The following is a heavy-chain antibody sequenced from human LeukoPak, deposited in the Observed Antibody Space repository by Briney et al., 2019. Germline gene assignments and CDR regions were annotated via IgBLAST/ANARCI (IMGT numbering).Heavy chain of an antibody. CDR3: ATVSAFFYDSGSYYTFDY. J-gene: IGHJ4*02. D-gene: IGHD3-10*01. CDR2: IYYSGST. Sequence: PSETLSLTCTVSGGSISSSSYYWGWIRQPPGKGLEWIGSIYYSGSTYYNPSLKSRVTISVDKSKNQFSLKLSSVTAADTAVYYCATVSAFFYDSGSYYTFDYWGQGTLVTVSS. V-gene: IGHV4-39*07. CDR1: GGSISSSSYY.